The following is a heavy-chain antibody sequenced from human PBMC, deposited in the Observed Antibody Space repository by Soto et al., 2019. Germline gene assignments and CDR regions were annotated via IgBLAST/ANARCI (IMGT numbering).Heavy chain of an antibody. CDR1: GGSFSGYY. J-gene: IGHJ4*02. V-gene: IGHV4-34*01. CDR3: ARRRDSSCWKY. D-gene: IGHD6-13*01. CDR2: INHSGST. Sequence: QVQLQQWGAGLLKPSETLSLTCAVYGGSFSGYYWSWIRQHPGKGLEWIGEINHSGSTNYNPSLKSRVTISVDTSKNQFSLKLSSVTAADTAVYYCARRRDSSCWKYWGQGTLVTVSS.